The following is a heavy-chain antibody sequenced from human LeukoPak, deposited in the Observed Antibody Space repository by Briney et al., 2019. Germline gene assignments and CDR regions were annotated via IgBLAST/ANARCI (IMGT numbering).Heavy chain of an antibody. V-gene: IGHV4-34*01. Sequence: PSETLSLTCAVYGGSFSGYYWSWIRQPPGKGLEWIGEINHSGSTNYNPSLKSRVTISVDTSKNQFSLKLNSVTAADTAVYYCARGGDSGYDDDYWGQGTLVAVSS. CDR2: INHSGST. CDR1: GGSFSGYY. CDR3: ARGGDSGYDDDY. J-gene: IGHJ4*02. D-gene: IGHD5-12*01.